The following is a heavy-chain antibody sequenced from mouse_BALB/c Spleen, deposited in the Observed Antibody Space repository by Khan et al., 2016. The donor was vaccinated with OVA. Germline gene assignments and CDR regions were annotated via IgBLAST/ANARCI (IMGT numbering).Heavy chain of an antibody. D-gene: IGHD1-1*02. CDR2: INSGGHYT. CDR1: GFTFSTYG. V-gene: IGHV5-6*01. CDR3: ARLAYYYNSEGFAY. Sequence: EVQLVESGGDLVKTGGSLKLSCAASGFTFSTYGMSWVRQTPVKRLEWVATINSGGHYTYYIDSVKGRFTISRDNAKNILYLQMTSLRSEDTAMYYCARLAYYYNSEGFAYWGQGTLVTVSA. J-gene: IGHJ3*01.